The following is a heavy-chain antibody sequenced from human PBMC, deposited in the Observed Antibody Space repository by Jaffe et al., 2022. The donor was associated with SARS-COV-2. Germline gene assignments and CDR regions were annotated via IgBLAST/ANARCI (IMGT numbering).Heavy chain of an antibody. D-gene: IGHD3-16*01. V-gene: IGHV4-4*02. CDR3: ARGTVQTPFGMDV. CDR1: GGSISSTNW. Sequence: QVQLQESGPGLVKPSVTLSLTCVVSGGSISSTNWWNWVRQPPGKGLEWIGQIHQSGNIDYNPSLRSRVTMSIDKSNKQFSLKLSSVTAADTAVYYCARGTVQTPFGMDVWGQGTTVTVSS. CDR2: IHQSGNI. J-gene: IGHJ6*02.